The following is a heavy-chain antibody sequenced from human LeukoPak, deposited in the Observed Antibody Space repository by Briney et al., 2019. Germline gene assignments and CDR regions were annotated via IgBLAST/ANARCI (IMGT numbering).Heavy chain of an antibody. CDR1: GGTFSSYA. J-gene: IGHJ4*02. CDR2: IIPIFGTA. CDR3: ARGWTGYDILTIFDY. V-gene: IGHV1-69*13. D-gene: IGHD3-9*01. Sequence: ASVKVSCKASGGTFSSYAISWVRQAPGQGLEWMGGIIPIFGTANYAQKFQGRVTITADESTSTAYMELSSLRSEDTAVYYCARGWTGYDILTIFDYWGQGTLVTVSS.